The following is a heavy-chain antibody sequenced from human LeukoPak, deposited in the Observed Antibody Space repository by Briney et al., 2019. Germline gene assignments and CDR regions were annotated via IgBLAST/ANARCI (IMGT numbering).Heavy chain of an antibody. D-gene: IGHD3-10*01. CDR3: AKDLYYGSAHYGMDV. V-gene: IGHV3-23*01. Sequence: PGGSLRLSCAASGFTFSSYAMSWVRQAPGKGLEWVSAISGSGGSTYYADSVKGRFTISRDNSKNTLYLQMNSLRAEDTAVYYCAKDLYYGSAHYGMDVWGKGTTVTVSS. J-gene: IGHJ6*04. CDR1: GFTFSSYA. CDR2: ISGSGGST.